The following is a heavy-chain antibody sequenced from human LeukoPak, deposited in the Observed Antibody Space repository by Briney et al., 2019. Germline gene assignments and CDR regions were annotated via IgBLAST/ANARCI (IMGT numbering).Heavy chain of an antibody. CDR1: GFTVSSNY. D-gene: IGHD3-3*01. CDR3: ARGPPSRSGYHGNWFDP. Sequence: GGSLRLSCAASGFTVSSNYMSWVRQAPGKGLEWVSVIYSGGSTYYADSVKGRFTISRDNSKNTLYLQMNSLRAEDTAVYYCARGPPSRSGYHGNWFDPWGQGTLVTVSS. V-gene: IGHV3-53*01. CDR2: IYSGGST. J-gene: IGHJ5*02.